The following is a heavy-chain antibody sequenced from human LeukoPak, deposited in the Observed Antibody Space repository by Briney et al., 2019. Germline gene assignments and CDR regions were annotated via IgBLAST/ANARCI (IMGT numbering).Heavy chain of an antibody. V-gene: IGHV5-51*01. CDR3: ARHEGYCSSTSCFDWFDP. J-gene: IGHJ5*02. D-gene: IGHD2-2*01. Sequence: GESLKISCKGSGYSFTSYWIGWVRQMPGKGLEWMGIIYPGDSDTRYSPSFQGQVTISADKSISTAYLQWSSLKASDTAMYYCARHEGYCSSTSCFDWFDPWGQGTLVTVSS. CDR1: GYSFTSYW. CDR2: IYPGDSDT.